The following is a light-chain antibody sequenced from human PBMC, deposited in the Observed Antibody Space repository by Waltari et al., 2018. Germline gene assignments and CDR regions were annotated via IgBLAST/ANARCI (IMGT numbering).Light chain of an antibody. V-gene: IGKV2-28*01. CDR1: QSTGPYY. CDR2: FAS. Sequence: QSTGPYYLGGLRQKLGQTPRILIYFASSRASGVPDRFIGSGSATDFTLTISRLEPDDVAVYYCQQYDGRVVTFGGGTKVEI. CDR3: QQYDGRVVT. J-gene: IGKJ4*01.